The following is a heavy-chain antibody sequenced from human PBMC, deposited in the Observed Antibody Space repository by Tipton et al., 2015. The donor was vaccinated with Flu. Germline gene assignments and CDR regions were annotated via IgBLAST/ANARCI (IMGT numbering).Heavy chain of an antibody. CDR1: TFNLRNYT. V-gene: IGHV3-21*01. Sequence: SLRLSCAASTFNLRNYTMNWVRLAPGKGLEWVSSISSTSSYIYYADSVKGRFTISRDNADNFFYLQMGSLRAEDTAVYYCARERGDDRNGYNKDAFDIWGQGTMVTVSS. CDR3: ARERGDDRNGYNKDAFDI. CDR2: ISSTSSYI. J-gene: IGHJ3*02. D-gene: IGHD5-24*01.